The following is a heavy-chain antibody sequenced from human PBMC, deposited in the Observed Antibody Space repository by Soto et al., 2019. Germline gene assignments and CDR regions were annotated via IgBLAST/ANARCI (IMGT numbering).Heavy chain of an antibody. D-gene: IGHD3-16*01. J-gene: IGHJ6*02. CDR2: IGTAGDT. CDR1: GFTFSSHD. Sequence: EVQLVESGGGLVQPGGSLRLSCAASGFTFSSHDMHWVRQATGKGLEWVSAIGTAGDTYYPGSVKGRFTISRENAKNSLYLQMNSLRAEDTAVYYCAREGMMGIRMGKLLYGMDVWGQGTTVTVSS. CDR3: AREGMMGIRMGKLLYGMDV. V-gene: IGHV3-13*01.